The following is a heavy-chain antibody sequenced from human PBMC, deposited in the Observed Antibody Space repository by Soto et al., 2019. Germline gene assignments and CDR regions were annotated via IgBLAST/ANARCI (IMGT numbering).Heavy chain of an antibody. J-gene: IGHJ4*02. CDR1: GYGFTTYG. CDR2: ISAHNGNT. D-gene: IGHD1-1*01. CDR3: ARGRYGDY. V-gene: IGHV1-18*01. Sequence: QGHLVQSGAEVKKPGASVKVSCKGSGYGFTTYGITWVRQAPGQGLEWMAWISAHNGNTNYAQKRQGRVTVTRDTSTSTAYMELRSLRSDDTAVYYCARGRYGDYWGQGALVTVSS.